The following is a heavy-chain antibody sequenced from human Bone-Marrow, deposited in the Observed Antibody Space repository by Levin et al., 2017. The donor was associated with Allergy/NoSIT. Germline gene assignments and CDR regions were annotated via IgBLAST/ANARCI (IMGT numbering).Heavy chain of an antibody. D-gene: IGHD3-10*01. Sequence: GGSLRLSCAASGFTFSTFAFHWVRQAPGKGLEWVALISFDENKKFYADSVRGRFTVSRDNSKNTLYLQMNSLRPEDTAVYYCARGSSKGLLLNFDYWGQGTLVTVSS. CDR3: ARGSSKGLLLNFDY. CDR1: GFTFSTFA. CDR2: ISFDENKK. J-gene: IGHJ4*02. V-gene: IGHV3-30-3*01.